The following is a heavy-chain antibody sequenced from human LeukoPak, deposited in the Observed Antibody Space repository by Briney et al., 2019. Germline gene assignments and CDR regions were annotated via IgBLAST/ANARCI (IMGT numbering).Heavy chain of an antibody. Sequence: GASVKVSCKASGGTFSSYAISWVRQAPGQGLEWMGRIITIFGTANYAQKFQCRVTITTDESTSTAYMELSSLRSEDTAVYYCARPYYYDSSGRDAFDIWGQGTMVTVSS. D-gene: IGHD3-22*01. V-gene: IGHV1-69*05. CDR2: IITIFGTA. CDR3: ARPYYYDSSGRDAFDI. J-gene: IGHJ3*02. CDR1: GGTFSSYA.